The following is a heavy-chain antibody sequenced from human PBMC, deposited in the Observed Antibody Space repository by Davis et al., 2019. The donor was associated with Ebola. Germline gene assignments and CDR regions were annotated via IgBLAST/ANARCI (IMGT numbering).Heavy chain of an antibody. J-gene: IGHJ4*02. CDR3: ARDAPLSSGYSSGWFDY. Sequence: SVKVSCKASGGTFRSYAISWVRQAPGQGLEWMGGIIPIFGTANYAQKFQGRVTITADESTSTAYMELRSLRSEDTAVYYCARDAPLSSGYSSGWFDYWGQGTLVSVSS. CDR1: GGTFRSYA. D-gene: IGHD6-19*01. V-gene: IGHV1-69*13. CDR2: IIPIFGTA.